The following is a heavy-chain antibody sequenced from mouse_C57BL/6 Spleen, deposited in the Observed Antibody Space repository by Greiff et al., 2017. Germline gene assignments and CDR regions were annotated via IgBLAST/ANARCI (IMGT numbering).Heavy chain of an antibody. D-gene: IGHD1-1*01. Sequence: QVQLQQPGTELVKPGASVKLSCKASGYTFTSYWMHWVKQRPGQGLEWIGNINPSNGGTNYNEKFKSKATLTVDKSSSTAYMQVNSLTSEDSAVYYCARFDSPIYYYGSSAWFAYWGQGTLVTVSA. CDR3: ARFDSPIYYYGSSAWFAY. CDR2: INPSNGGT. V-gene: IGHV1-53*01. CDR1: GYTFTSYW. J-gene: IGHJ3*01.